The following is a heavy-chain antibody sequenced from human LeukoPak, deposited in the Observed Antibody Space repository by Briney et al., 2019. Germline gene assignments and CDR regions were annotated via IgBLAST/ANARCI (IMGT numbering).Heavy chain of an antibody. CDR3: ATALDPVTTPLNAWFDP. Sequence: GASVKVSCKVSGYTLTELSIHWVRQAPGKGLEWMGGFDPVQTTYAQKFQGRVTMTEDTSTDTAYMELSSLRSEDTAVYYCATALDPVTTPLNAWFDPWGQGTLVTVSS. CDR1: GYTLTELS. V-gene: IGHV1-24*01. D-gene: IGHD4-17*01. J-gene: IGHJ5*02. CDR2: FDPVQT.